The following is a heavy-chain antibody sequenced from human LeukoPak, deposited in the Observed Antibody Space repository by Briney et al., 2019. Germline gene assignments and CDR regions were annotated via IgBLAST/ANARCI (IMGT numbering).Heavy chain of an antibody. Sequence: ASVRVSCKASGYTFTSYYMHWVRQAPGQGLEWMGIINPSGGSTSYAQKFQGRVTMTRDTSTSTAYMELSSLRSEDTAVYYCARDYSNYWFDPWGQGTLVTVSS. D-gene: IGHD4-11*01. CDR3: ARDYSNYWFDP. CDR2: INPSGGST. CDR1: GYTFTSYY. J-gene: IGHJ5*02. V-gene: IGHV1-46*01.